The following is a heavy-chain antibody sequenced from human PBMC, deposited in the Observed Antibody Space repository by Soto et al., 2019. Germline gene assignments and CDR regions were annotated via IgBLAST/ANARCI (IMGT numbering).Heavy chain of an antibody. CDR1: GDSVSSNSAA. CDR2: TYYRSKWYN. CDR3: ARDHEQRLYYYYGMDV. D-gene: IGHD6-25*01. Sequence: PSQTLSLTCAISGDSVSSNSAAWNWIRQSPSRGLEWLGRTYYRSKWYNDYAVSVKSRITINPDTSKNQFSLQLNSVTPEDTVLYYCARDHEQRLYYYYGMDVWGQGTTVTVSS. V-gene: IGHV6-1*01. J-gene: IGHJ6*02.